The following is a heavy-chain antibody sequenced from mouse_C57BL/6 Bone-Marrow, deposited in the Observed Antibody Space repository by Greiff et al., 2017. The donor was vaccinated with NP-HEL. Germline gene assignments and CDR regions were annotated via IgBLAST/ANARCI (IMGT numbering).Heavy chain of an antibody. V-gene: IGHV1-55*01. CDR2: IYPGSGST. CDR1: GYTFTSYW. CDR3: AKGYYYGSSYYAMDY. Sequence: QVQLQQSGAELVKPGASVKMSCKASGYTFTSYWITWVKQRPGQGLEWIGDIYPGSGSTNYNEKFKSKATLTVDTSSSTAYMQLSSLTSEDSAVYYCAKGYYYGSSYYAMDYWGQGTSVTVSS. J-gene: IGHJ4*01. D-gene: IGHD1-1*01.